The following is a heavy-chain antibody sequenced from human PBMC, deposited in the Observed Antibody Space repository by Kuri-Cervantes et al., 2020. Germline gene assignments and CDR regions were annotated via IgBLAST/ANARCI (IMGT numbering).Heavy chain of an antibody. D-gene: IGHD3-10*01. V-gene: IGHV4-38-2*01. J-gene: IGHJ4*02. CDR3: ASDVSRAWFYY. Sequence: SETLSLTCAVSGYSISSGYYWGWIRQPPGKGLEWIGSIYHSGSTYYNPSLKSRVTISVDTSKNQFSLKLTSVTAADTAVYFCASDVSRAWFYYWGQGTLVTDSS. CDR1: GYSISSGYY. CDR2: IYHSGST.